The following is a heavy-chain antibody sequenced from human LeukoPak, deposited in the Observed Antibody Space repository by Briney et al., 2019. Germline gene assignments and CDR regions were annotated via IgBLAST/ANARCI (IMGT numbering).Heavy chain of an antibody. CDR3: ARVPKRGGHYDSSGYYVDY. D-gene: IGHD3-22*01. Sequence: PSETLSLTCTVSGGSISSGGYDWSWMRQHPGKGLEWTGYIYYSGSTYYNPSLKSRVTISVDTSKNQFSLKLSSVTAADTAVYYCARVPKRGGHYDSSGYYVDYWGQGTLVTVSS. V-gene: IGHV4-31*03. J-gene: IGHJ4*02. CDR1: GGSISSGGYD. CDR2: IYYSGST.